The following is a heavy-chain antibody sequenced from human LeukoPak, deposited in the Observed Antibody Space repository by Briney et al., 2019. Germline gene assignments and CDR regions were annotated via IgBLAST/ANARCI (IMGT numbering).Heavy chain of an antibody. Sequence: SQTLSLTCALSGDSLSSNSAAWNWIRQYPSRGLEWLGRTYYRSKWYNDYAVSVKSRTPFNADTSKNQFSPQLNSGTPEDTAVYYCARALKGGDGYSAFDYWGQGTLVTVSS. D-gene: IGHD5-24*01. J-gene: IGHJ4*02. V-gene: IGHV6-1*01. CDR2: TYYRSKWYN. CDR1: GDSLSSNSAA. CDR3: ARALKGGDGYSAFDY.